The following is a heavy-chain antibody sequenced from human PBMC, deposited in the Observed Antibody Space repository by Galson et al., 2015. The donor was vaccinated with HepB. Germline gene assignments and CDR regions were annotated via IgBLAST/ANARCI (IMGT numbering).Heavy chain of an antibody. D-gene: IGHD5-18*01. J-gene: IGHJ4*02. CDR2: IYHSGST. Sequence: ETLSLTCAVSGGSISSSNWWSWVRQPPGKGLEWIGEIYHSGSTNYNPSLKSRVTISVDKSKNQFSLKLSSVTAADTAVYYCARRGGYSYGSPLDYWGQGTLVTVSS. CDR3: ARRGGYSYGSPLDY. CDR1: GGSISSSNW. V-gene: IGHV4-4*02.